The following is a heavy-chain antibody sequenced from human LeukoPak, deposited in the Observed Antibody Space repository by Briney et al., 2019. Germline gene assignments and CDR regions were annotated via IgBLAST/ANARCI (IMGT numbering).Heavy chain of an antibody. CDR3: ARVLDSSTSRYQSLKY. V-gene: IGHV3-7*01. J-gene: IGHJ4*02. Sequence: GGSLRLSCAASGFTFSSHWMNWVRRAPGKGLEWVANIKQDESEKYYVDSVKGRFTISRDNVKNSLYLQMNNLRAEDTAVYYCARVLDSSTSRYQSLKYWGQGTLVTVSS. D-gene: IGHD2-2*01. CDR1: GFTFSSHW. CDR2: IKQDESEK.